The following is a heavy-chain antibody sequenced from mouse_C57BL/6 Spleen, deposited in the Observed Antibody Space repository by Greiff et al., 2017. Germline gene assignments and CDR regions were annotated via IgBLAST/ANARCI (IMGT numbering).Heavy chain of an antibody. CDR1: GYSITSGYY. CDR2: ISYDGSN. CDR3: AREGITTVVPYFDY. D-gene: IGHD1-1*01. Sequence: VQLQQSGPGLVKPSQSLSLTCSVTGYSITSGYYWNWIRQFPGNKLEWMGYISYDGSNNYNPSLKNRISITRDTSKNQFFLKLNSVTTEDTATYYCAREGITTVVPYFDYWGQGTTLTVSS. J-gene: IGHJ2*01. V-gene: IGHV3-6*01.